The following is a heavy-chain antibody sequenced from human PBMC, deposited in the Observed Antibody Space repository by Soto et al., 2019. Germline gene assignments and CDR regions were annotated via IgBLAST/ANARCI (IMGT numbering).Heavy chain of an antibody. D-gene: IGHD3-22*01. CDR3: ARDDFDSSGFDY. CDR1: GYTFTNYA. Sequence: QIQLVQSGAEVKKPGASVTVSCKASGYTFTNYAIHWVRQAPGQSLEWLGWVNAGNVNRKLSQKFQGRVTLTRDTSATTVYMELRSLRSEDTAVYYCARDDFDSSGFDYWGQGTLVTVSS. J-gene: IGHJ4*02. CDR2: VNAGNVNR. V-gene: IGHV1-3*01.